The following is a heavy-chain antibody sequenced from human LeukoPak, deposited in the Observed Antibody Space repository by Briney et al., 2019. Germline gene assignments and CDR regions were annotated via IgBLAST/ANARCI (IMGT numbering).Heavy chain of an antibody. CDR1: GYSISSGYY. CDR3: ARHVTGQFDY. J-gene: IGHJ4*02. Sequence: SETLSLTCAVSGYSISSGYYWGWIRQPPGKGLEWIGSIYHSGSTYYNPSLKSRVTISVDTSKNQFSLKRSSVTAADTAVYYCARHVTGQFDYWGQGTLVTASS. CDR2: IYHSGST. D-gene: IGHD1-20*01. V-gene: IGHV4-38-2*01.